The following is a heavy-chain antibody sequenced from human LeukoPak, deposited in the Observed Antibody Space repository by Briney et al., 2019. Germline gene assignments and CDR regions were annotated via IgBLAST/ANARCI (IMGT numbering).Heavy chain of an antibody. J-gene: IGHJ4*02. D-gene: IGHD6-6*01. CDR1: GGSLSNYY. Sequence: SETLSLTCTVSGGSLSNYYWSWIRPPAGKGLEWIGRIHTSGNTDYNPSLKSRVTMSLDTPKNQFSLKLNSMTAADTAVYYCAREGSATARPFVSNDCWGQGTLVTVSS. V-gene: IGHV4-4*07. CDR2: IHTSGNT. CDR3: AREGSATARPFVSNDC.